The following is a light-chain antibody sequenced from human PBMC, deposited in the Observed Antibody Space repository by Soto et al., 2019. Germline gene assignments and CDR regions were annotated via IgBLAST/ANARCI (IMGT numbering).Light chain of an antibody. Sequence: AIRMTQSPSSFSASTGDRVTITCRASQGISSYLAWYQQKPGKAPKLLIYAASTWQSGVPSRFSGSGSGTDFTITIICLHSEDFATYYCQQYYSYPPTFGQGTKVEIK. CDR1: QGISSY. V-gene: IGKV1-8*01. CDR3: QQYYSYPPT. CDR2: AAS. J-gene: IGKJ1*01.